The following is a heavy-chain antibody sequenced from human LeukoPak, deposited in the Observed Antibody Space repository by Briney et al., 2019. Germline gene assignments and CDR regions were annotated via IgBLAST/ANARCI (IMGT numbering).Heavy chain of an antibody. CDR1: GFTFSSYA. D-gene: IGHD5-12*01. V-gene: IGHV3-30-3*01. Sequence: PGRSLRLSCAASGFTFSSYAMHWVRQAPGKGLEWAAVISYDGSNKYYADSVKGRFTISRDNSKNTLYLQMNSLRAEDTAVYYCARARRDGYPFYYYGMDVWGQGTTVTVSS. CDR3: ARARRDGYPFYYYGMDV. J-gene: IGHJ6*02. CDR2: ISYDGSNK.